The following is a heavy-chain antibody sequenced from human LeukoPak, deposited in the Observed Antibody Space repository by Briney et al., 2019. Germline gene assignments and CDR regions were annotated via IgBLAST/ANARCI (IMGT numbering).Heavy chain of an antibody. D-gene: IGHD3-10*01. CDR3: ASSAATMAV. CDR2: ISYDGYDK. J-gene: IGHJ4*02. CDR1: GFTFNDYA. V-gene: IGHV3-30-3*01. Sequence: GGSLRLSCAASGFTFNDYAMYWVRQAPGKGLEWVTLISYDGYDKSYADSVRGRFTISRDNSRNTLYLQMDSLRSEDTAVYYCASSAATMAVWGQGTLVTVSS.